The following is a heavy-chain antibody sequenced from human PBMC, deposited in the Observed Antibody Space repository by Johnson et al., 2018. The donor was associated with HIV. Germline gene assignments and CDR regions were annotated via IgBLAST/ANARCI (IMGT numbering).Heavy chain of an antibody. CDR2: ISYDGSNK. CDR1: GFTFSSYA. Sequence: QMLLVESGGGVVQPGRSLRLSCAASGFTFSSYAMHWVRQAPGKGLEWVAVISYDGSNKYYADSVKGRFTISRDNSKNTLYLQMNSLRAEDTAVYYCERVRQLGRGDAFDIWGQGTMVTVSS. CDR3: ERVRQLGRGDAFDI. V-gene: IGHV3-30*04. D-gene: IGHD6-6*01. J-gene: IGHJ3*02.